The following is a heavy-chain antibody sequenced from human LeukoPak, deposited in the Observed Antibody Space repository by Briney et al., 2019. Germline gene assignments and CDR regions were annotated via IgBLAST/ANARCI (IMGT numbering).Heavy chain of an antibody. V-gene: IGHV3-30*18. J-gene: IGHJ3*02. D-gene: IGHD3-3*01. CDR3: AKRHLYDFWSGYSLEGDAFDI. CDR2: ISYDGSNK. Sequence: GGSLRLSCAASGFTFSSYGMHWIRQAPGKGLEWVAVISYDGSNKYYADSVKGRFTISRDNSKNTLYLQMNSLRAEDTAVYYCAKRHLYDFWSGYSLEGDAFDIWGQGTMVTVSS. CDR1: GFTFSSYG.